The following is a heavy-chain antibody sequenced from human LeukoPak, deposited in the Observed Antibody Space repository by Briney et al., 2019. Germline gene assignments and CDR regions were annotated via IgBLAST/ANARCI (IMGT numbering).Heavy chain of an antibody. D-gene: IGHD3-10*01. CDR3: ARAWDYYGSGSYYDY. CDR2: IYYSGST. V-gene: IGHV4-59*01. CDR1: GFTFDDYG. J-gene: IGHJ4*02. Sequence: GSLRLSCAASGFTFDDYGMSWIRQPPGKGLEWIGYIYYSGSTNYNPSLKSRVTISVDTSKNQFSLKLSSVAAADTAVYYCARAWDYYGSGSYYDYWGQGTLVTVSS.